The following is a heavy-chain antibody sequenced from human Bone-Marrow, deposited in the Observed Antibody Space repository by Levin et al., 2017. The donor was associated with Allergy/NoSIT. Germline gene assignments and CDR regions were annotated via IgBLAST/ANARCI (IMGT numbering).Heavy chain of an antibody. J-gene: IGHJ4*02. CDR1: GGTFSSYA. V-gene: IGHV1-69*04. D-gene: IGHD3/OR15-3a*01. Sequence: KISCKASGGTFSSYAISWVRQAPGQGLEWMGRIIPILGIANYAQKFQGRVTITADKSTSTAYMELSSLRSEDTAVYYCARGSTDWFYYFDYWGQGTLVTVSS. CDR2: IIPILGIA. CDR3: ARGSTDWFYYFDY.